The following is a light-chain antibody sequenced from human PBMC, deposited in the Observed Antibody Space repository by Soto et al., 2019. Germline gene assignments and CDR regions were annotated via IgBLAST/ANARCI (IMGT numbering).Light chain of an antibody. CDR3: ATWDSSLSAGV. CDR2: ENN. J-gene: IGLJ1*01. Sequence: QSVLTQPPSVSAAPGQKVTISCSGSSSNTGNNYVSWYQQLPGTAPKLLIYENNKRPSGIPDRFSGSKSGTSATLGITGLQTGDEADYYCATWDSSLSAGVFGTGTKVTVL. CDR1: SSNTGNNY. V-gene: IGLV1-51*02.